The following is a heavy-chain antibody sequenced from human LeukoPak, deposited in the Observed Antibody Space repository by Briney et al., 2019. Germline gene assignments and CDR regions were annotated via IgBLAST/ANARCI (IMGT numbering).Heavy chain of an antibody. CDR3: ARGRDSSSWSFTHYYYYYGMDV. Sequence: GSSVKVSCKASGGTFSSYAISWVRQAPGQGLEWMGRIIPILGIANYAQKFQGRVTITADKSTSTAYMELSSLRSDDTAVYYCARGRDSSSWSFTHYYYYYGMDVWGQGTTVTVSS. J-gene: IGHJ6*02. CDR1: GGTFSSYA. D-gene: IGHD6-13*01. CDR2: IIPILGIA. V-gene: IGHV1-69*04.